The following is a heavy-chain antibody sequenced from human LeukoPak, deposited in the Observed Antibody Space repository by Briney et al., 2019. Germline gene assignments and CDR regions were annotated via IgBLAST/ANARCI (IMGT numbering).Heavy chain of an antibody. CDR2: INYSGNT. CDR1: GGSISDYY. D-gene: IGHD1/OR15-1a*01. J-gene: IGHJ4*02. V-gene: IGHV4-59*08. CDR3: ARLNVLNNSVLHHFDR. Sequence: SVTLSLTCTVSGGSISDYYWSWIRQPPGKGLEWIAYINYSGNTDYNPSLKSRVTISVDTSKNHFSLKLNSVTAADTAVYYCARLNVLNNSVLHHFDRWGQGTLVTVSS.